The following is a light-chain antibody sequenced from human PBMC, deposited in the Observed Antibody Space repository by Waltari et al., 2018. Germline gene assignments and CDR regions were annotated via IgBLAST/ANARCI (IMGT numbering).Light chain of an antibody. V-gene: IGLV1-47*01. CDR2: RNS. Sequence: QSVLTQPPSASGTPGQSVTIPCSVSPSNIGVQFVYWYQQFPGTAPKRLIYRNSQRPSGVPDRFSGSKSGTSASLSISGLRSEDEANYYCAAWDDSLSGPVFGGGTELTVL. J-gene: IGLJ3*02. CDR3: AAWDDSLSGPV. CDR1: PSNIGVQF.